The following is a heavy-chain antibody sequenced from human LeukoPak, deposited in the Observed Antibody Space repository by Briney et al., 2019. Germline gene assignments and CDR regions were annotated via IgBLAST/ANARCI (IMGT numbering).Heavy chain of an antibody. V-gene: IGHV4-4*07. D-gene: IGHD3-22*01. CDR1: GGSIRSYY. CDR2: IYTSGST. J-gene: IGHJ4*02. CDR3: ASDDSSGYDN. Sequence: SETLSLTCTVSGGSIRSYYWGWIRQPPGKGLEWIGRIYTSGSTNYNPSLKSRVTMSVDTYKDQFSLKLSSVTAADTAVYYCASDDSSGYDNWGQGTLVTVSS.